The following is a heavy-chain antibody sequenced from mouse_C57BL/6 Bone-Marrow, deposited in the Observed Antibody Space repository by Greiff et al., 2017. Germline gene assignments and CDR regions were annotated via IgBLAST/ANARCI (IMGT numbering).Heavy chain of an antibody. Sequence: LMESGAELVRPGASVKLSCTASGFNIKDDYMHWVKQRPEQGLEWIGWIDPENGDTEYASKFQGKATITADTSSNTAYLQLSSLTSEDTAVYYCTSFITTAELNFDYWGQGTTLTVSS. CDR1: GFNIKDDY. CDR2: IDPENGDT. D-gene: IGHD1-1*01. V-gene: IGHV14-4*01. J-gene: IGHJ2*01. CDR3: TSFITTAELNFDY.